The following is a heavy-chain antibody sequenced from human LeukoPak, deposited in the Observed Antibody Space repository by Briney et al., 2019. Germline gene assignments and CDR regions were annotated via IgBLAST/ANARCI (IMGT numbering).Heavy chain of an antibody. CDR1: GFTFRSSA. CDR3: AKEEVPNDY. Sequence: GGSLRLSCAASGFTFRSSAMSWVRQAPGKGLEWVSAISRDGDTRYYADSVKGRFTISRDISKNTLFLQMNILRAEDTAVYYCAKEEVPNDYWGQATLVTVSS. V-gene: IGHV3-23*01. D-gene: IGHD1-1*01. J-gene: IGHJ4*02. CDR2: ISRDGDTR.